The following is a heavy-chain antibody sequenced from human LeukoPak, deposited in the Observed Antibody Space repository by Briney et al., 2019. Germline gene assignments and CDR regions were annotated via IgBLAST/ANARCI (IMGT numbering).Heavy chain of an antibody. D-gene: IGHD5-24*01. V-gene: IGHV3-30*03. Sequence: GGSLRLSCAASGFTFSSYGMHWVRQAPGKGLEWVAVISYDGSNKYYADSVKGRFTISRDNSKNTLYLQMNSLKIEDTAAYYCSRGPIDLWLYYGMDVWGQGTTVTVSS. CDR2: ISYDGSNK. CDR1: GFTFSSYG. J-gene: IGHJ6*02. CDR3: SRGPIDLWLYYGMDV.